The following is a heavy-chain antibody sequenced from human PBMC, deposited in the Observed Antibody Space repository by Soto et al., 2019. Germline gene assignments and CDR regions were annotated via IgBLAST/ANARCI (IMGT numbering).Heavy chain of an antibody. D-gene: IGHD2-2*01. J-gene: IGHJ5*02. CDR2: ISYDGSNK. Sequence: PGGSLRLSCAASGFTFSSYAMHWVRQAPGKGLEWVAVISYDGSNKYYADSVKGRFTISRDNSKNTLYLQMNSLRAEDTAVYYCARDDCSSTSCYAGWFDPWGQGTLVTVSS. V-gene: IGHV3-30-3*01. CDR1: GFTFSSYA. CDR3: ARDDCSSTSCYAGWFDP.